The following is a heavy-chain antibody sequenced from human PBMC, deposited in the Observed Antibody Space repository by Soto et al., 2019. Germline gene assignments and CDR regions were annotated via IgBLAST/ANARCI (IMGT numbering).Heavy chain of an antibody. CDR2: ISGSGDSA. CDR3: AKERRGSGWSVCNY. CDR1: GFTFRDYA. V-gene: IGHV3-23*01. D-gene: IGHD6-19*01. Sequence: VQLLESGGGLVQPGGSLRLSCAASGFTFRDYAMNWVRQAPGKGLEWVSDISGSGDSARYADSVKGRFTISRDNSRDTLYLQMNSLRVDDTAVYYCAKERRGSGWSVCNYWGQGDLVTVSS. J-gene: IGHJ4*02.